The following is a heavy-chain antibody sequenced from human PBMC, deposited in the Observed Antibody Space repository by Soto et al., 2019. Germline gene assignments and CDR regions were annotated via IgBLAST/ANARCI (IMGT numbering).Heavy chain of an antibody. CDR2: FDPEDGET. CDR1: GYTLTELS. V-gene: IGHV1-24*01. D-gene: IGHD4-17*01. J-gene: IGHJ4*02. Sequence: ASVKVSCKVSGYTLTELSMHWVRQAPGKGLEWMGGFDPEDGETIYAQKFQGRVTMTEDTSTDTAYMELSSLRSEDTAVYYCATPTPSITRTVTLDYWGQGTLVTVSS. CDR3: ATPTPSITRTVTLDY.